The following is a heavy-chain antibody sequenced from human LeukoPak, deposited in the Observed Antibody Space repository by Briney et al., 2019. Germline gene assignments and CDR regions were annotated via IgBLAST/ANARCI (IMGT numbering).Heavy chain of an antibody. Sequence: SETLSLTCAVYGGSFSGYYWSWIRQPPGKGLEWIGEINHSGSTNYNPCLKSRVTISVDTSKNQFSLKLSSVTAADTAVYYCARARTFRARRGSGLFDYWGQGTLVTVSS. CDR2: INHSGST. CDR1: GGSFSGYY. J-gene: IGHJ4*02. D-gene: IGHD3-16*01. CDR3: ARARTFRARRGSGLFDY. V-gene: IGHV4-34*01.